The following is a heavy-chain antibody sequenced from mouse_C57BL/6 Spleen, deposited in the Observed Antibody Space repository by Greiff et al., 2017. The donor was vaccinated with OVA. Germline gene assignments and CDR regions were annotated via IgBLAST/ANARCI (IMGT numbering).Heavy chain of an antibody. CDR3: ARGGDSSAWFAY. CDR1: GYTFTSYW. D-gene: IGHD3-2*02. J-gene: IGHJ3*01. Sequence: QVQLQQPGAELVMPGASVKLSCKASGYTFTSYWMHWVKQRPGQGLEWIGEIDPSDSYTNYNQKFKGKSTLTVDKSSSTAYMQLSSLTSEDSAVYYGARGGDSSAWFAYWGQGTLVTVSA. CDR2: IDPSDSYT. V-gene: IGHV1-69*01.